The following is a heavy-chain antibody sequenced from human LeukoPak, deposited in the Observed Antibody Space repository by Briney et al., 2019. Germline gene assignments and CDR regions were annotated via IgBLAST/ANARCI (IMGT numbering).Heavy chain of an antibody. J-gene: IGHJ4*02. V-gene: IGHV4-4*07. D-gene: IGHD1-26*01. Sequence: SETLSLTCTVSGGSISSYYWSWIRQPAGKGLEWIGRIYTSGSTNYNPSLKSRVTMSVDTSKNPFSLKLSSVTAADTGVYYCARGLKWELPFDYWGQGTLVTVSS. CDR2: IYTSGST. CDR3: ARGLKWELPFDY. CDR1: GGSISSYY.